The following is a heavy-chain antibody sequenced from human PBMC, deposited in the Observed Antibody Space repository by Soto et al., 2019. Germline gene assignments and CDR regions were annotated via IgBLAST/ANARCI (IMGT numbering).Heavy chain of an antibody. Sequence: EVQLVESGGDLVQRGGSLRLSCAASGFPFSSYWMHWVRHTPGKGLDWVARISGDGVTTYYADSVTRRFTVSRDNAKNTLSLQISGLRAEDTAVYYCDREYYGLLTGYYTDYWGQGTLVSVSS. V-gene: IGHV3-74*01. D-gene: IGHD3-9*01. CDR1: GFPFSSYW. CDR2: ISGDGVTT. J-gene: IGHJ4*02. CDR3: DREYYGLLTGYYTDY.